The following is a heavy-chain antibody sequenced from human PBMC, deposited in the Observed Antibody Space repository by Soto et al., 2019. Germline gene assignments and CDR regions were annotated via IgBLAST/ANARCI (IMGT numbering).Heavy chain of an antibody. CDR3: ASETSYDYSNYMWFDP. Sequence: SETLSLTCTVSGGSISSGGYYWSWIRQHPGKGLEWIGYIYYSGSTYYNPSLKSRVTISVDTSKNQFSLKLSSVTAADTAVYYCASETSYDYSNYMWFDPWGQGTLVTVSS. CDR1: GGSISSGGYY. D-gene: IGHD4-4*01. CDR2: IYYSGST. V-gene: IGHV4-31*03. J-gene: IGHJ5*02.